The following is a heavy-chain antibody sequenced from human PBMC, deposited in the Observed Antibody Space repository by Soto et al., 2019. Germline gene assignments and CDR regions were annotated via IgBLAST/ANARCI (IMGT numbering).Heavy chain of an antibody. CDR3: AREGGRYCSGGSCQVDY. V-gene: IGHV4-39*02. D-gene: IGHD2-15*01. J-gene: IGHJ4*02. Sequence: QLQLQESGPGLVKPSETLSLTCTVSGGSISSSSYYWGWIRQPPGKGLEWIGSIYYAGNTYYTPSFRSRVTIPVDTSKNQFSLKLSSVTAADTAVYYCAREGGRYCSGGSCQVDYWGQGTLVTVSS. CDR1: GGSISSSSYY. CDR2: IYYAGNT.